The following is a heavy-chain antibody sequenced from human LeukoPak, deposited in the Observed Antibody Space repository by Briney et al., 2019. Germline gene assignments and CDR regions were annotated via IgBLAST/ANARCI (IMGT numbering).Heavy chain of an antibody. J-gene: IGHJ1*01. CDR3: ATYSSLNRREFQY. CDR2: IKTDGSEK. D-gene: IGHD3-22*01. V-gene: IGHV3-7*01. Sequence: PGGSLRLSCEGSGFTFSNYWMGWVRQAPGKGLQRVANIKTDGSEKYYVDSVKGRFTISRDDAKNSLYLQMNSLRAEDTAVYYCATYSSLNRREFQYWGQGTLLTVSS. CDR1: GFTFSNYW.